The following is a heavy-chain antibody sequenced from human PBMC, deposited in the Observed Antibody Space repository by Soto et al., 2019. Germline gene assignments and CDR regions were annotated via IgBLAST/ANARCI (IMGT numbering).Heavy chain of an antibody. Sequence: GASVKVSCKASGGTFSSYAISWVRQAPGQGLEWMGGIIPIFGTANYAQKFQGRVTITADESTSTAYMELRSLRSDDTAVYYCARELSATANANWGQGTLVTVSS. J-gene: IGHJ4*02. D-gene: IGHD2-21*02. V-gene: IGHV1-69*13. CDR3: ARELSATANAN. CDR1: GGTFSSYA. CDR2: IIPIFGTA.